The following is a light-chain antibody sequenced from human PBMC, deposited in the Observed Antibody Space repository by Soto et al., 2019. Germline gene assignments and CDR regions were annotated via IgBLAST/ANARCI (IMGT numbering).Light chain of an antibody. J-gene: IGLJ1*01. Sequence: QSALTQPASVSGSPGQSITISCTGTSSDVGGYDYGSWYQQHPGKAPKLMIYEVSNRPSGVSNRFSGSKSGNTASLTISGLQAEYEADYYCSSYTSSSNYVFGTWTKLTV. V-gene: IGLV2-14*01. CDR2: EVS. CDR1: SSDVGGYDY. CDR3: SSYTSSSNYV.